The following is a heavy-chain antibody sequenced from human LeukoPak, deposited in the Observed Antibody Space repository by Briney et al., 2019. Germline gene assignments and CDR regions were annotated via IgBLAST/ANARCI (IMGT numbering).Heavy chain of an antibody. D-gene: IGHD3-22*01. CDR2: IYTSGST. J-gene: IGHJ4*02. CDR1: GGSISSGSYY. CDR3: ARAGTMIVVVIFDY. V-gene: IGHV4-61*02. Sequence: SETLSLTCTVSGGSISSGSYYWSWIRQPAGKGLEWIGRIYTSGSTNYNPSLKSRVTISVDTSKNQFSLKLSSVTAADTAVYYCARAGTMIVVVIFDYWGQGTLVTVSS.